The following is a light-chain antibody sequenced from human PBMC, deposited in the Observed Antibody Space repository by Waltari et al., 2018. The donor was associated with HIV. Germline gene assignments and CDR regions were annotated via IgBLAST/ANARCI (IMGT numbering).Light chain of an antibody. Sequence: QSALTQPRPVSGSPGQSVTISCTGSSSDFGKFDYVSWYQYHPAKAPKVMIFDVSKRPSGVPDRFSGSKSGNTASLTISGLQAEDEADYYCCSYAGRDTFVLFGGGTKLTVL. CDR3: CSYAGRDTFVL. CDR1: SSDFGKFDY. J-gene: IGLJ2*01. CDR2: DVS. V-gene: IGLV2-11*01.